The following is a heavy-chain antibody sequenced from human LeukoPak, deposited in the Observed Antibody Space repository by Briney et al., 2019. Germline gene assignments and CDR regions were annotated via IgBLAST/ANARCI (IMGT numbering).Heavy chain of an antibody. J-gene: IGHJ4*02. Sequence: ASVKVSCKASVYTFTGYYMHWVRQAPGQGLGWMGWINPNSGGTNYAQKFQGRVTMTRDTSISTAYMEMSRLRSDDTAVYYCARAPGWYEIFFDYWGQGTVVPVSS. V-gene: IGHV1-2*02. D-gene: IGHD6-19*01. CDR2: INPNSGGT. CDR3: ARAPGWYEIFFDY. CDR1: VYTFTGYY.